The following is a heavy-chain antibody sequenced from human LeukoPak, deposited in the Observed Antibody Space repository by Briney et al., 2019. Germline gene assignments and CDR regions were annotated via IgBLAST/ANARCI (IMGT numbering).Heavy chain of an antibody. J-gene: IGHJ4*02. V-gene: IGHV4-4*07. CDR3: AREGYYDSSGYYSI. CDR2: FYPSGST. Sequence: PSETLSLTCTVSGGSISNYFWNWIRQPAGKGLQWIGRFYPSGSTNYNPSLKSRLTMSVDTSKNQFSLKLSSVTAADTAVYHCAREGYYDSSGYYSIWGQGTLVTVSS. D-gene: IGHD3-22*01. CDR1: GGSISNYF.